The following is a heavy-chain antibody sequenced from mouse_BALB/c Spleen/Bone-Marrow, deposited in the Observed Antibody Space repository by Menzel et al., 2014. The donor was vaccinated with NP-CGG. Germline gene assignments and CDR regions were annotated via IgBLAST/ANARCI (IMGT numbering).Heavy chain of an antibody. D-gene: IGHD1-2*01. V-gene: IGHV1-80*01. J-gene: IGHJ2*01. CDR2: IYPGDGDT. CDR3: TRSTATFDY. Sequence: VHLVESGAGLVRPGSSVKISCKASGYAFSAYWMNWVKQRPGQGLEWIGQIYPGDGDTNYNGKFKGKATLTADKSSSTAYMQLSSLTSEDSAVYFCTRSTATFDYWGQGTTLTVSS. CDR1: GYAFSAYW.